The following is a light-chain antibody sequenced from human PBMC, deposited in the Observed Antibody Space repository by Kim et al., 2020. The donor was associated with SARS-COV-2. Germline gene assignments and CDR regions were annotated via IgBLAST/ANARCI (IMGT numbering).Light chain of an antibody. CDR2: GAS. CDR1: QSVSSN. Sequence: VSPGERATLSCRASQSVSSNLAWHQQKPGQAPMLLIYGASTRATGVPARFSGSGSGTDFTLTISSLQSEDFAVYYCQQYNNWPPYTFGQGTKLEI. J-gene: IGKJ2*01. CDR3: QQYNNWPPYT. V-gene: IGKV3-15*01.